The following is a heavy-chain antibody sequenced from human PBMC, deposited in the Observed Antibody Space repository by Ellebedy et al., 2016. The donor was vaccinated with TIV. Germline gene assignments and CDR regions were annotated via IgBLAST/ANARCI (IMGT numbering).Heavy chain of an antibody. Sequence: MPSETLSLTCAVYGGSFSGYSWNWIRQPPGKGLEWIGKITHSGSTIYNPSLKTRVTISADRSKNQFSLELSSVTAADTAVFYCARDSWVAGMGTNDTFDVWGQGTMVTVSS. D-gene: IGHD5-18*01. CDR3: ARDSWVAGMGTNDTFDV. V-gene: IGHV4-34*01. J-gene: IGHJ3*01. CDR2: ITHSGST. CDR1: GGSFSGYS.